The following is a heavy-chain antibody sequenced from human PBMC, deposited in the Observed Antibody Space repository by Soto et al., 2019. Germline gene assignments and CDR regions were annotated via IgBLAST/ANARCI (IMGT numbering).Heavy chain of an antibody. Sequence: EMQLVESGGGLVQPGGSLRLSCAASGFAFSNSWMHWVRQVPGKGLVWVSHINADGSTTSNADSLKGRFTIFRDNAQSTLYVQMNSLRAEDTGFYYCARDRAYAFDMWGQGTMVTVSS. CDR2: INADGSTT. CDR3: ARDRAYAFDM. CDR1: GFAFSNSW. V-gene: IGHV3-74*01. J-gene: IGHJ3*02.